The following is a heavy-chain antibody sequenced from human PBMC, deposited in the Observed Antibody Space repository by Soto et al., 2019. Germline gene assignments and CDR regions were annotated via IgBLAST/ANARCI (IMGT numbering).Heavy chain of an antibody. CDR1: GGSFSGYY. Sequence: QVQLQQWGAGLLKPSETLSLTCAVYGGSFSGYYWTWIRQSPEKGLEWIGQIHHDGATNYNPALKSRVXKSXDXPKNQFTLQLSAVTAADTAVYFCARGHSGLQLRYDYWGQGTLVTVSS. CDR2: IHHDGAT. V-gene: IGHV4-34*01. CDR3: ARGHSGLQLRYDY. J-gene: IGHJ4*02. D-gene: IGHD1-1*01.